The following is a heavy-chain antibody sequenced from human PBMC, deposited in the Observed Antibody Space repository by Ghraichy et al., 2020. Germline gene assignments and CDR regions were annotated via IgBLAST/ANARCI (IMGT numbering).Heavy chain of an antibody. CDR2: IYSGGST. CDR1: GFTVSSNY. J-gene: IGHJ4*02. D-gene: IGHD3-22*01. CDR3: AGIVCDSSCYPLGD. V-gene: IGHV3-53*01. Sequence: GGSLRLSCAASGFTVSSNYMSWVRQAPGKGLEWVSVIYSGGSTYYADSVKGRFIISRDNSKNTLYLQMNSLRADDTAVYYCAGIVCDSSCYPLGDWGQGTLVTFSS.